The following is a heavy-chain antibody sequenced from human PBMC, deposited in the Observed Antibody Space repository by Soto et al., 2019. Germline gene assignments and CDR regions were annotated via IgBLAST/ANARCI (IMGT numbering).Heavy chain of an antibody. V-gene: IGHV2-26*01. CDR1: GFSLSNARMG. D-gene: IGHD3-16*02. Sequence: QVTLKESGPVLVKPTETLTLTCTVSGFSLSNARMGVSWIRQPPGKALEWLAHIFSNDEKSYSTSLKSRLTISKDTSKSQVVLTMTNMDPVDTATYYCARIRGITFGGVIVIPPDYWGQGTLVTVSS. J-gene: IGHJ4*02. CDR3: ARIRGITFGGVIVIPPDY. CDR2: IFSNDEK.